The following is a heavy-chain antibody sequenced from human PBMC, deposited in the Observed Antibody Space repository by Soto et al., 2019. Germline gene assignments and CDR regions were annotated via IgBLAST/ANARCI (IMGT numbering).Heavy chain of an antibody. CDR3: ARAVGDPLYYLDY. CDR1: SDSISSYY. Sequence: QVQLQESGPGLVRPSETLSLTCTVSSDSISSYYWIWIRQSTGKGLEWIGYTDYSGNTNYIPSLKSRVTISGDTSKNQFSRRLSSVTAADTAVYYCARAVGDPLYYLDYWGQGTLVTVSS. V-gene: IGHV4-59*08. D-gene: IGHD6-19*01. CDR2: TDYSGNT. J-gene: IGHJ4*02.